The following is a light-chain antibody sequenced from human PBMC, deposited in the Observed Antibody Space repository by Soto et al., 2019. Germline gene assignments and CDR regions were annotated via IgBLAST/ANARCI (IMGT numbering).Light chain of an antibody. CDR2: GAS. V-gene: IGKV1-39*01. Sequence: QMTHAPSDRDGPVGDTVNLTCLASQSISIYLNWYQLKPGKAPNLLMYGASYLKSGVPTRFSGSGSGTDFTLTIRSLQPEDFAIYYCQQTYTTPEITCGKGPQREI. CDR3: QQTYTTPEIT. J-gene: IGKJ5*01. CDR1: QSISIY.